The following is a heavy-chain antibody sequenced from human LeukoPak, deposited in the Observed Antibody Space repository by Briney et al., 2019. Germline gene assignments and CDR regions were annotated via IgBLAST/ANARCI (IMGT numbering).Heavy chain of an antibody. V-gene: IGHV3-48*03. Sequence: GGSLRLSCAASGFTFSSYEMNWVRQAPGKGLEWVSYISSSGSTIYYADSVKGRFTISRDNAKNSLYLQMNSLRAEDTAVYYCARGGYCSGGSCYWFFDYWGQGTLVTVSS. J-gene: IGHJ4*02. CDR3: ARGGYCSGGSCYWFFDY. CDR2: ISSSGSTI. CDR1: GFTFSSYE. D-gene: IGHD2-15*01.